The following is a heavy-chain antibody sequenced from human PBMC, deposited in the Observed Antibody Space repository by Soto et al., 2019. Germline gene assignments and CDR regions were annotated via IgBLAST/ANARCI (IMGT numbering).Heavy chain of an antibody. V-gene: IGHV4-31*03. CDR3: ARSVFP. J-gene: IGHJ5*02. CDR2: IYYSGST. CDR1: GGSINSGGYY. Sequence: QVQLQESGPGLVKPSQTLSLTCTVSGGSINSGGYYWNWIRQHPGKGLEWIGYIYYSGSTYYNPSLKSRCTISVGTPKTQFSLKLSYVTAADTAVYYCARSVFPWGQGTLVTVSS.